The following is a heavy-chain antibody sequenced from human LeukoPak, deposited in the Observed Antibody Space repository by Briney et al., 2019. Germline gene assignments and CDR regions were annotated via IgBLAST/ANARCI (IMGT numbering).Heavy chain of an antibody. CDR2: VYYNGIT. J-gene: IGHJ4*02. CDR3: ASQLGGTTFH. Sequence: PPETLSLTCTVSGVSISSYFWSWIRQPPGKGPEWIGYVYYNGITNYNPSLKSRVSISLDTSKNQFSLKLNSVTAADTAVYYCASQLGGTTFHWGQGTLVTVSS. CDR1: GVSISSYF. V-gene: IGHV4-59*01. D-gene: IGHD1-1*01.